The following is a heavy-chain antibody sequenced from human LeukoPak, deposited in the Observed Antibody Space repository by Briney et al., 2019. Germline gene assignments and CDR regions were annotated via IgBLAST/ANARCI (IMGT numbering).Heavy chain of an antibody. V-gene: IGHV3-7*01. Sequence: GGSLRLSCAASGFTFRNYWMSWVRQAPGKGLECVANIKTDGSQKYYVDSVGGRFAISRDNAKSSLYLQMNGLRVEDTAVYHCARDWDGSGTVFDLWGQGTLVTVSS. D-gene: IGHD3-10*01. CDR1: GFTFRNYW. CDR2: IKTDGSQK. J-gene: IGHJ5*02. CDR3: ARDWDGSGTVFDL.